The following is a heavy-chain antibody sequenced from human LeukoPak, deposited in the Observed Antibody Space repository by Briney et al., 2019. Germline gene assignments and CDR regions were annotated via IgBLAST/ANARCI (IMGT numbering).Heavy chain of an antibody. D-gene: IGHD7-27*01. CDR1: GFTFSSYD. CDR3: GRDGWGIRLATGY. J-gene: IGHJ4*02. Sequence: GGSLRLSCAASGFTFSSYDMSWVRQAPGKGLEWVSGISGGGNTFYSDAVKGRFTISRDNSKDTLFLEMNSLRAEDTAVYYCGRDGWGIRLATGYWGQGTLVTVSS. CDR2: ISGGGNT. V-gene: IGHV3-23*01.